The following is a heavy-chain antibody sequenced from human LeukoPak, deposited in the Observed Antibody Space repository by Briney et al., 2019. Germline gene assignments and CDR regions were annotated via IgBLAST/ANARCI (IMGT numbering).Heavy chain of an antibody. J-gene: IGHJ4*02. CDR3: ARSRGFSEAGEFDY. CDR2: MYYTGST. V-gene: IGHV4-59*11. D-gene: IGHD6-19*01. Sequence: SETLALTCTGSGGYISSHYWSWIRQPPGKGLGWIGHMYYTGSTNYNPSLKSRATISVGTSKYQFSLKLSSVTAADTAVNYCARSRGFSEAGEFDYWGQGTLVTVSS. CDR1: GGYISSHY.